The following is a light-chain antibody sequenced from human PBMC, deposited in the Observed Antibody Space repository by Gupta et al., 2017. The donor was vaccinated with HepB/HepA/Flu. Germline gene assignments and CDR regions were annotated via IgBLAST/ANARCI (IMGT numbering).Light chain of an antibody. V-gene: IGLV2-14*03. Sequence: QSALTQPASVSGSLGQSITISCIGTNSDIGYSNYVSWYQHHPGKAPNLMIYDVSYRPSGVSNRFSGSKSGNTASLTISGLQAEDEADYYCSSYTSTSTPHVVFGGGTKLTVL. CDR1: NSDIGYSNY. CDR2: DVS. CDR3: SSYTSTSTPHVV. J-gene: IGLJ2*01.